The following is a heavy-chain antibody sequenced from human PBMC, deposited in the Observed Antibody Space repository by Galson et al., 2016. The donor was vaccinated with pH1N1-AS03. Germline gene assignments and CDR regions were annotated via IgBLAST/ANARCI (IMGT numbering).Heavy chain of an antibody. J-gene: IGHJ4*02. D-gene: IGHD5-12*01. V-gene: IGHV3-48*01. CDR2: ITSSSSMI. Sequence: SLRLSCAASGFSFSSYGMNWVRQAPGKGLEWVSYITSSSSMIYYADSVKGRLIISRDNAKNSLYLHMKSLRAEDTAVYYCARDRKGYGSSFDYWGQGTLVSVSS. CDR3: ARDRKGYGSSFDY. CDR1: GFSFSSYG.